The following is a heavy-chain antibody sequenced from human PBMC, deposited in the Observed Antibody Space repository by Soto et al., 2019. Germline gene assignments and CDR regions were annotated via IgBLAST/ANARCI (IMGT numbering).Heavy chain of an antibody. V-gene: IGHV4-31*03. Sequence: PSETLSLTCTVSGGSISSGGYYWSWIRQHPGKGLEWIGYIYYSGSTYYNPSLKSRVTISVDTSKNQFSLKLSSVTAADTAVYYCARQVGYCSGGSCYSSDNWFDPWGQGTLVTVS. CDR2: IYYSGST. D-gene: IGHD2-15*01. CDR3: ARQVGYCSGGSCYSSDNWFDP. CDR1: GGSISSGGYY. J-gene: IGHJ5*02.